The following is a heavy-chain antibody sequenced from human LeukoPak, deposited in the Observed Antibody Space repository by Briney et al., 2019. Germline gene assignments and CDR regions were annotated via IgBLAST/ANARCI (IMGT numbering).Heavy chain of an antibody. CDR3: ARAIAAAESY. J-gene: IGHJ4*02. CDR1: GFTLSNYC. Sequence: PGVSVRLSCAASGFTLSNYCIMWVRQAPGKGRVWVANIKQDGSEKYYVDSVKGRFTISRDNAKNSVYLQMNSLRAEDTAVYYCARAIAAAESYWGQGTLVTVSS. D-gene: IGHD6-13*01. CDR2: IKQDGSEK. V-gene: IGHV3-7*01.